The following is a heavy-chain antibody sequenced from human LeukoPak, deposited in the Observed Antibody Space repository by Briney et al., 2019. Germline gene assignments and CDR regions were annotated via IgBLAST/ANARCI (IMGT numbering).Heavy chain of an antibody. CDR2: ISNDGSNK. D-gene: IGHD3-10*01. Sequence: GGSLRLSCAASGFTFSSYGMHWVRQAPGKGLEWVAVISNDGSNKYYGDSVKGRFTISRDNSKSTLYLQMNSLRAEDTAVYYCTNYGLDYWGQGTLVTVSS. J-gene: IGHJ4*02. V-gene: IGHV3-30*18. CDR3: TNYGLDY. CDR1: GFTFSSYG.